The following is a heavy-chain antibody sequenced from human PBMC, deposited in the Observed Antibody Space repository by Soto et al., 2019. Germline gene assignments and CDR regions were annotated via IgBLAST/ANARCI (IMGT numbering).Heavy chain of an antibody. J-gene: IGHJ6*02. CDR3: ARDSPYCTNGVCYSEYYYGMDV. CDR2: ISSSSSTI. D-gene: IGHD2-8*01. Sequence: GGSLRLSCAASGFTFSSYSMNWVRQAPGKGLEWVSYISSSSSTIYYADSVKGRFTISRDNAKNSLYLQMNSLRDEDTAVYYCARDSPYCTNGVCYSEYYYGMDVWGQGTTVTVSS. CDR1: GFTFSSYS. V-gene: IGHV3-48*02.